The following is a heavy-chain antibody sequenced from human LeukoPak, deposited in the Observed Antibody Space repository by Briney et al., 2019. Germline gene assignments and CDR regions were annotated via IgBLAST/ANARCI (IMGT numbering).Heavy chain of an antibody. J-gene: IGHJ6*02. V-gene: IGHV3-23*01. D-gene: IGHD6-19*01. CDR2: ISGSGGST. CDR3: AKSDSSGWYYYYNGMDV. CDR1: GFILSSYA. Sequence: GRCLSLSCAVSGFILSSYAMSWVRQAPGRGLEWVSAISGSGGSTFYADSVKGRVTLSRDKSNNTLYLQMNRLRAEGTAGYDFAKSDSSGWYYYYNGMDVWGQGTTVTVSS.